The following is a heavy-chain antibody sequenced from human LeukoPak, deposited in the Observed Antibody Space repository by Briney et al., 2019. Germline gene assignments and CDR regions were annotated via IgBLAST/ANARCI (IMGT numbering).Heavy chain of an antibody. CDR3: ARGRSITIFGVVPFDFFVGHYYMDV. V-gene: IGHV4-34*01. CDR2: INHSGST. CDR1: GGSFSGYY. Sequence: PSETLSLTCAVYGGSFSGYYWSWIRQPPGKGLEWIGEINHSGSTNYNPSLKSRVTISVDTSKNQFSLKLSSVTAADTAVYYCARGRSITIFGVVPFDFFVGHYYMDVWGKGTTVTVSS. J-gene: IGHJ6*03. D-gene: IGHD3-3*01.